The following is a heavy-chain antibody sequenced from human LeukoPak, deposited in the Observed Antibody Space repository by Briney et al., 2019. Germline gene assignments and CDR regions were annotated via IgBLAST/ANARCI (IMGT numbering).Heavy chain of an antibody. Sequence: GGSLRLSCAASGFTFSSYSMNWDRQAPGNGLEWVSSISSSSSYINYADSVKGRFTISRDNAKNSLYLQMNSLRAEDTAVYYCARGSYDYVWGSSRNWFDPWGQGTLVTVSS. CDR3: ARGSYDYVWGSSRNWFDP. D-gene: IGHD3-16*01. J-gene: IGHJ5*02. V-gene: IGHV3-21*01. CDR1: GFTFSSYS. CDR2: ISSSSSYI.